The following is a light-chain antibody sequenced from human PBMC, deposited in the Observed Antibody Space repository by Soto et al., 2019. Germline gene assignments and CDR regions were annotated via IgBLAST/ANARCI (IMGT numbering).Light chain of an antibody. V-gene: IGKV3-11*01. CDR3: QYHGSSPIT. CDR2: DAS. Sequence: EIVLTQSPATLTLSLGESATLSCRASQSVSSYLAWYQQKPGQGPRLLIYDASNRATGVSARFSGSGSGTDFTLTISRLEPEDFALFYCQYHGSSPITFGQGTRLEI. J-gene: IGKJ5*01. CDR1: QSVSSY.